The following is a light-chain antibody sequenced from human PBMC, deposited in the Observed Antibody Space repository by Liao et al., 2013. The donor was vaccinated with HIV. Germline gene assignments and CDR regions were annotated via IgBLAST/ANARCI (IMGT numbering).Light chain of an antibody. CDR2: QDT. J-gene: IGLJ2*01. Sequence: YELTQPPSLSVSPGQTAIISCSGHALGGKYISWYQHPPGQSPVVLIYQDTKRPSGIPERFTGSNSGDTATLTISGTQAMDEADYYCQAWDSSTAVVFGGGTKLTVL. CDR3: QAWDSSTAVV. V-gene: IGLV3-1*01. CDR1: ALGGKY.